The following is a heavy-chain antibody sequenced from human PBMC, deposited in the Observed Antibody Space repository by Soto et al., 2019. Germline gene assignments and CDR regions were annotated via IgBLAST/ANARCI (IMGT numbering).Heavy chain of an antibody. J-gene: IGHJ1*01. D-gene: IGHD5-12*01. Sequence: EVQLVESGGGLVQPGGSLRLSCAASGFTVSSNYMSWVRQAPGKGLEWVSVIYSGGSTYYADSVKVRFTISRDNSKNTLYLQMNSLRAEDTAVYYCASEGDGYNGGYFQHWGQGTLVTVSS. V-gene: IGHV3-66*01. CDR1: GFTVSSNY. CDR2: IYSGGST. CDR3: ASEGDGYNGGYFQH.